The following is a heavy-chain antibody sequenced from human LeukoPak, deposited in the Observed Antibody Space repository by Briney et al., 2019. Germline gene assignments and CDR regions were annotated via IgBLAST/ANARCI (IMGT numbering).Heavy chain of an antibody. CDR2: IKQDGTEE. Sequence: GGSLRLSCAASEFTFSSYWMSWVRRAPGKGLEWVANIKQDGTEEYYVDSVRGRFSISKDNAKNSLYLQMNSLRAEDTAVYYCARDPCHGALDYWGQGALVTVSS. CDR3: ARDPCHGALDY. CDR1: EFTFSSYW. D-gene: IGHD2-2*01. V-gene: IGHV3-7*03. J-gene: IGHJ4*02.